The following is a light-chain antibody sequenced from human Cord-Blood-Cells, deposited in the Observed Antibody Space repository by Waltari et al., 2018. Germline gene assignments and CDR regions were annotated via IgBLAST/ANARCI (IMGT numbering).Light chain of an antibody. V-gene: IGLV2-14*01. CDR3: SSYTSSSTYVV. CDR2: DVS. J-gene: IGLJ2*01. CDR1: SSDVGGYNY. Sequence: QPALTQPASVSGSPGQSITISCTGTSSDVGGYNYVSCYQQHPGKAPKLMIYDVSKRPSGVSNRFSGSKSGNTASLTISGLQAEDEADYYCSSYTSSSTYVVFDGGTKLTVL.